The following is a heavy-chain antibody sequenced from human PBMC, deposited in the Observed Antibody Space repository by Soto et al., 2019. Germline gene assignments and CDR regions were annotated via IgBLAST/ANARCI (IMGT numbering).Heavy chain of an antibody. Sequence: SENLSLPYAVSGVSIRSYYWSGIRQLPGKGLEWIGYNYYSGTTNYRPSLKSRVTISVDTSKNQFSLRLTSVTAADTAVYYCVREPYIGYGHAIDHWSQGTLVTVS. D-gene: IGHD5-12*01. CDR1: GVSIRSYY. CDR3: VREPYIGYGHAIDH. J-gene: IGHJ4*02. CDR2: NYYSGTT. V-gene: IGHV4-59*01.